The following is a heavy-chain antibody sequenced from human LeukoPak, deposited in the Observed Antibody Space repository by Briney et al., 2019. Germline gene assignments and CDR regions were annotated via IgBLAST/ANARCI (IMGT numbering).Heavy chain of an antibody. D-gene: IGHD2-21*01. CDR1: GFSVSNNY. V-gene: IGHV3-53*01. CDR2: IYSGGST. Sequence: GGSLRLSCAASGFSVSNNYMGWVRQAPGKGLEWVSVIYSGGSTQYADSVKGRFTVSKDNSKNTLYVQMNSLRAEDTAVYYCARYSAYHYAMDVWGQGTTVTVSS. CDR3: ARYSAYHYAMDV. J-gene: IGHJ6*02.